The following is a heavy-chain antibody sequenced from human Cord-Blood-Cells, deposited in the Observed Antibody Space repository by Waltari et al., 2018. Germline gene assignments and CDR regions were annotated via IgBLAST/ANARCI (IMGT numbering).Heavy chain of an antibody. D-gene: IGHD4-17*01. CDR2: ISSNGGST. CDR1: GCTFSSYA. V-gene: IGHV3-64D*09. J-gene: IGHJ4*02. CDR3: VKADDYDY. Sequence: EVQLVESGGGLVQPGGSLRLSCSASGCTFSSYAMHWVRQGAGKGMEYVSAISSNGGSTYYADSVKGRFTISRDNSKNTLYRQMSSLRAEDTAVYYCVKADDYDYWGQGTLVTVSS.